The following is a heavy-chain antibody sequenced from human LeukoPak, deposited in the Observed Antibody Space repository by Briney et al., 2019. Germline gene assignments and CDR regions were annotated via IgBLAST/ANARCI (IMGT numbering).Heavy chain of an antibody. CDR1: GGSFGGYY. J-gene: IGHJ5*02. Sequence: SETLSLTCAVYGGSFGGYYWSWIRQPPGKGLEWIGEINHSGSTNYNPSLKSRVTISVDTSKNQFSLKLSSVTAADTAVYYCAGGYCSGGSCYIPVGAGRNNWFDPWDQGTLVTVSS. D-gene: IGHD2-15*01. V-gene: IGHV4-34*01. CDR3: AGGYCSGGSCYIPVGAGRNNWFDP. CDR2: INHSGST.